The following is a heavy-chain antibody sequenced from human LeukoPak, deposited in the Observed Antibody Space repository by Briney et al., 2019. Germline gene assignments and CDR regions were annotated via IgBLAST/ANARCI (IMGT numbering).Heavy chain of an antibody. D-gene: IGHD2-2*01. Sequence: PGGSLRLSCAASGFTFSSYNMNWVRQAPGKGLEWVLYISSSSSTIYYADSVKGRFTISRDNAKNSLYLQMNSLRAEDTAVYYCARGSTGYCSSTSCEDYWGQGTLVTVSS. CDR1: GFTFSSYN. CDR3: ARGSTGYCSSTSCEDY. CDR2: ISSSSSTI. V-gene: IGHV3-48*01. J-gene: IGHJ4*02.